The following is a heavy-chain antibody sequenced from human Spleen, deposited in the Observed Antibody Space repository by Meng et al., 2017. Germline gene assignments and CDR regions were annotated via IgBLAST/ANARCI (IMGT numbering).Heavy chain of an antibody. D-gene: IGHD3-22*01. V-gene: IGHV3-21*04. J-gene: IGHJ4*02. Sequence: GESLKISCAASGFTFSSYSMNWVRQAPGKGLEWVSSISSQSSYLYYADSVKGRFTISRDNAKSSLYLHMNSLRAEDTAFYYCATIYYYDSGDFDFWGQGTLVTVSS. CDR1: GFTFSSYS. CDR3: ATIYYYDSGDFDF. CDR2: ISSQSSYL.